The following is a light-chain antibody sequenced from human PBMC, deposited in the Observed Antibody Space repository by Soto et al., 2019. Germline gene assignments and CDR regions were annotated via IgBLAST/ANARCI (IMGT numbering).Light chain of an antibody. CDR2: DAS. V-gene: IGKV3-15*01. Sequence: EIVMTQSPATLSVSPGERATLSFRASQSVNNNLAWYRQKPGQAPRLLISDASTRATCVTARFSGSESRTEFSHSISSLQSDDSGIYYCQHYNFWPPLTFGGGTKVESK. J-gene: IGKJ4*01. CDR1: QSVNNN. CDR3: QHYNFWPPLT.